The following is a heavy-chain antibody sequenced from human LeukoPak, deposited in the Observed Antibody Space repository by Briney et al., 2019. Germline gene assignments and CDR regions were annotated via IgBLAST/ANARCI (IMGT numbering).Heavy chain of an antibody. CDR3: ARAGGIESAFD. V-gene: IGHV3-21*01. CDR2: ITSRRSHI. Sequence: GGSLRLSCAASGFTFSSYSMSWVRQAPGKGLEWVSSITSRRSHIYYADSVRGRFTISIDNAEKSLYLQMNSLRAEDTAVYYCARAGGIESAFDWGQGTLVTVSS. J-gene: IGHJ4*02. D-gene: IGHD5-12*01. CDR1: GFTFSSYS.